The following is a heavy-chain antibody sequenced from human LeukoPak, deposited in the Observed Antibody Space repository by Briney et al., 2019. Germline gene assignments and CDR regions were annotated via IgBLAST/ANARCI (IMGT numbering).Heavy chain of an antibody. J-gene: IGHJ4*02. CDR3: AGDRGITITKDFDY. D-gene: IGHD1-1*01. Sequence: ASVKVSCKVSGSTLAESYIHWLRQAPGKGLEWMGGYDPEEGGIIYAQKFLDRVTMTEDTSTTTAYVEVSSLRSEDTAVYFCAGDRGITITKDFDYWGQGTVVTVSS. CDR1: GSTLAESY. CDR2: YDPEEGGI. V-gene: IGHV1-24*01.